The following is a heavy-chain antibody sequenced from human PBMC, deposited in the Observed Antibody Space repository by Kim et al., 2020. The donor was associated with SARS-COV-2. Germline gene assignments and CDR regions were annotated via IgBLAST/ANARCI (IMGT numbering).Heavy chain of an antibody. V-gene: IGHV4-59*02. J-gene: IGHJ4*02. CDR3: ARHGSSWEYFFDY. Sequence: SETLSLTCSVSGASVSTYYWSWIRQPPGKGLEWIGYFYYTGSINYNPSLKSRVTISGDTSRNHFSLKLSSVTAADTALYYCARHGSSWEYFFDYWGQGTLVTVSS. D-gene: IGHD6-13*01. CDR2: FYYTGSI. CDR1: GASVSTYY.